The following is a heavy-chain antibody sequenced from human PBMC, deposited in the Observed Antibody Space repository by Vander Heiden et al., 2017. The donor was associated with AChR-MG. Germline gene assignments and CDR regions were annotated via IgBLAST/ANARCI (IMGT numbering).Heavy chain of an antibody. J-gene: IGHJ4*02. CDR1: VWSFIGYY. Sequence: QVQLQQSGAGLMRPSETMSRTGGVYVWSFIGYYCSWIREPPVKGLECIGQINHTVSTNYNPSLKSRVTISVDTSKNQFSLKLSSVTAADTAVYYSSRGRQWLVRGIDYWGQGTLVTVSS. CDR3: SRGRQWLVRGIDY. V-gene: IGHV4-34*01. CDR2: INHTVST. D-gene: IGHD6-19*01.